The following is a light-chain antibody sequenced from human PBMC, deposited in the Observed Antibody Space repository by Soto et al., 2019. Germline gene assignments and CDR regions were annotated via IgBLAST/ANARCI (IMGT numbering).Light chain of an antibody. CDR3: PQSETYTLT. Sequence: IVLTQSPATMSLSPGERATLSCGASERVSSSYVAWYQMTAGLAPRLXIHDASTRESGIPDRFSGSKAGTECTLTISSLQPGDVSTDYCPQSETYTLTFGQGTRLEIK. V-gene: IGKV3D-20*01. J-gene: IGKJ5*01. CDR2: DAS. CDR1: ERVSSSY.